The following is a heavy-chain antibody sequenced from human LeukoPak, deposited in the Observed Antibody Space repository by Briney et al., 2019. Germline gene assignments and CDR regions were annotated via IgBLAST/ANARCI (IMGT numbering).Heavy chain of an antibody. J-gene: IGHJ5*02. D-gene: IGHD3-10*01. CDR2: ISTTGST. CDR1: GTPISRHY. V-gene: IGHV4-4*09. Sequence: SETLSLSCTVSGTPISRHYWTWLRQSAGLGLEWLGYISTTGSTTYNPSLEGRVTMSEDTSQNQLSLTLSSVTAADTAVYFCARQDGLWVGASGGWFDTCGQGIQVTVSS. CDR3: ARQDGLWVGASGGWFDT.